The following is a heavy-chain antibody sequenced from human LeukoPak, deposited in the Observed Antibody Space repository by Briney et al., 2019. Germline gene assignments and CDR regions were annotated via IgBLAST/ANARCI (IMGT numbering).Heavy chain of an antibody. V-gene: IGHV1-2*02. Sequence: ASVKVSCKASGYTFTGYYMHWVRQAPGQGLEWMGWINPNSGGTNYAQKFQGRVTMTRDTSISTAYMELSRLRSDDTAVYYCARGPYYYDSSITTPFDYWGQGTLVTVSS. CDR3: ARGPYYYDSSITTPFDY. CDR2: INPNSGGT. J-gene: IGHJ4*02. D-gene: IGHD3-22*01. CDR1: GYTFTGYY.